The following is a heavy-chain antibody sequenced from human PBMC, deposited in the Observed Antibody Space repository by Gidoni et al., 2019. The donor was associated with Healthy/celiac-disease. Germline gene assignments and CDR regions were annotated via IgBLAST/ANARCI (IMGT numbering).Heavy chain of an antibody. CDR2: IWYDGSNK. J-gene: IGHJ3*02. D-gene: IGHD2-2*01. CDR3: ARPRLPAAKRGDAFDI. Sequence: QVQLVESGGGVVQPGRSLSLSCAQSGFTFSSYGMHWVRQAPGRGLEWVAVIWYDGSNKYYADSVKGRFTISRDNSKNTLYLQMNSLRAEDTAVYYCARPRLPAAKRGDAFDIWGQGTMVTVSS. V-gene: IGHV3-33*01. CDR1: GFTFSSYG.